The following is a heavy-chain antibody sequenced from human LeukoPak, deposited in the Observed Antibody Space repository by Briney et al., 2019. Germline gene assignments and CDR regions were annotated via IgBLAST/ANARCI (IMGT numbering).Heavy chain of an antibody. D-gene: IGHD1-26*01. J-gene: IGHJ4*02. CDR2: INAGNGNT. CDR1: GYTFTSYA. Sequence: GASVKVSCKASGYTFTSYAMHWVRQAPGQRLEWMGWINAGNGNTKYSQKLQGRVTMTTDTSTSTAYMELRSLRSDDTAVYYCARDLAVGATTFFDYWGQGTLVTVSS. V-gene: IGHV1-3*01. CDR3: ARDLAVGATTFFDY.